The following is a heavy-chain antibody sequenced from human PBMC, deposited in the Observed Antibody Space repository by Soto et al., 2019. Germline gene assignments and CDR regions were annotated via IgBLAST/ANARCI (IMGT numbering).Heavy chain of an antibody. CDR2: TYYRSKWYN. CDR1: GDSVSSNSAT. J-gene: IGHJ5*02. CDR3: ARGVEQQLVTWFDP. V-gene: IGHV6-1*01. D-gene: IGHD6-13*01. Sequence: SQTLSLTCAISGDSVSSNSATWNWIRQSPSRGLEWLGRTYYRSKWYNDYAVSVKSRITINPDTSKNQFSLQLNSVTPEDTAVYYCARGVEQQLVTWFDPWGQGTLVTVSS.